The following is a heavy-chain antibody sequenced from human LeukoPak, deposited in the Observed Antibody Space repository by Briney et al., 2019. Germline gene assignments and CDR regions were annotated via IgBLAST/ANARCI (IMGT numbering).Heavy chain of an antibody. CDR2: ISAYSGNT. D-gene: IGHD3-3*01. CDR3: ARDYDFWSGYYDDAFDI. CDR1: GYTFTSYG. J-gene: IGHJ3*02. V-gene: IGHV1-18*01. Sequence: GASVKVSCKASGYTFTSYGISWVRQAPGQGLEWMGWISAYSGNTNYAQKLQGRVTMTTDTSTSTAYMELRSLRSDDTAVYYCARDYDFWSGYYDDAFDIWGQGTMVTVSS.